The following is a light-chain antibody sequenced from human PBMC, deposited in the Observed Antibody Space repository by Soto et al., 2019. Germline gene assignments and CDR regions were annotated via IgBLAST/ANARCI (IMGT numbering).Light chain of an antibody. Sequence: EVVMTQSPATLSLSPGERATPPCRASRSFSSSLAWYQKKPGQAPRLLIYGASTRAAGIPDRFSGSGSETEFTLTISSLQAEDFAIYYCQQYNNWWTFGQGTKVEIK. V-gene: IGKV3-15*01. CDR3: QQYNNWWT. CDR1: RSFSSS. CDR2: GAS. J-gene: IGKJ1*01.